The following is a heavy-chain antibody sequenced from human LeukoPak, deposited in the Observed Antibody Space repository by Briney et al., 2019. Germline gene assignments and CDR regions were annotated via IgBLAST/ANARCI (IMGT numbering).Heavy chain of an antibody. CDR1: GYTFTSYG. J-gene: IGHJ3*02. V-gene: IGHV1-18*01. CDR2: ISAYNGNT. D-gene: IGHD3-16*01. Sequence: GASVKVSCKASGYTFTSYGISWVRQASGQGLEWMGWISAYNGNTNYAQKLQGRVTMTTDTSTSTAYMELRSLRSDDTAVYYCARVGYDYVWGSPRGAFDIWGQGTMVTVSS. CDR3: ARVGYDYVWGSPRGAFDI.